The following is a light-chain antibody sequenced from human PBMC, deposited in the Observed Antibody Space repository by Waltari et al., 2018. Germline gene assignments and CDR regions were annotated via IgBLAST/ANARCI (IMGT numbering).Light chain of an antibody. CDR1: RSDIGAYNY. V-gene: IGLV2-14*01. Sequence: QSAQTQPAPVSGSPGQTITISCTGTRSDIGAYNYVSWYQQHPNKVPKLIIFDVGERTEGGSSRFSGSTSGNTAYLTISGLQTDDEAHYYCPSYTTIRTVIFGGGTKLTVL. J-gene: IGLJ2*01. CDR2: DVG. CDR3: PSYTTIRTVI.